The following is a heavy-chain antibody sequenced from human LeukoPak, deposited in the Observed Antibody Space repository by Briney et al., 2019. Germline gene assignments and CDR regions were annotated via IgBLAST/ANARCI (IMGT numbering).Heavy chain of an antibody. Sequence: ASVKVSCKASGYIFTDYYMHWVRQAPGQELGWMGRINPNSGGTNYAQKFQGRVTMTRDTSISTAYMELSRLRSDDTAVYYCANGRGYDFGYWGQGTLVTVSS. D-gene: IGHD5-12*01. V-gene: IGHV1-2*06. CDR3: ANGRGYDFGY. CDR2: INPNSGGT. CDR1: GYIFTDYY. J-gene: IGHJ4*02.